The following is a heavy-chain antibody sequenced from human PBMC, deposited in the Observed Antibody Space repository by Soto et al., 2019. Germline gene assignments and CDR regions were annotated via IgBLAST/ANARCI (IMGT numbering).Heavy chain of an antibody. J-gene: IGHJ4*02. V-gene: IGHV4-39*01. CDR2: IYYSGST. Sequence: SETLSLTCTVSGGSISSSSYYWGWIRQPPGKGLEWIGSIYYSGSTYYNPSLKSRVTISVDTSKNQFSLKLSSVTAADTAVYYCASSSGYYFDYWGQGTLVTVSS. CDR1: GGSISSSSYY. D-gene: IGHD3-3*01. CDR3: ASSSGYYFDY.